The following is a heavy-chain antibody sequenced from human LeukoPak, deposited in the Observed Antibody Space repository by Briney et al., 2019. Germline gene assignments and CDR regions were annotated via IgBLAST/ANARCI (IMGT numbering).Heavy chain of an antibody. J-gene: IGHJ4*02. CDR3: ARSGGTIRHHDY. Sequence: ETSETLSLTCTVSGGSISSYYWSWIRQPPGKGLEWIGYIYYSGSTNYNPSLKSRVTISVDTSKNQFSLKLSSVTAADTAVYYCARSGGTIRHHDYWGQGTLVTVSS. D-gene: IGHD1-1*01. V-gene: IGHV4-59*01. CDR2: IYYSGST. CDR1: GGSISSYY.